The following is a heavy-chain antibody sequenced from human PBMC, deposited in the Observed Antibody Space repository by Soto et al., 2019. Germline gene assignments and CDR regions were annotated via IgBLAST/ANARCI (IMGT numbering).Heavy chain of an antibody. Sequence: GGSLRLSCAASGFTFSSYGMHWVRQAPGKGLEWVAVIWYDGSNKYYADSVKGRFTISRDNSKNTLYLQMNSLRAEDTAVYYCAREKLVPGIAVAGTAPYYFDYWGQGTLVTVSS. D-gene: IGHD6-19*01. CDR2: IWYDGSNK. V-gene: IGHV3-33*01. J-gene: IGHJ4*02. CDR3: AREKLVPGIAVAGTAPYYFDY. CDR1: GFTFSSYG.